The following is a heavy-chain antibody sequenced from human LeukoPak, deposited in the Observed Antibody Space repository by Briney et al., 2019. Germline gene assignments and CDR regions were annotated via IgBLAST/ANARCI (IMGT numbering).Heavy chain of an antibody. V-gene: IGHV3-21*01. CDR1: GFTFSSYS. CDR3: ARVRYSSGWYNFDY. CDR2: ISSSSSYI. D-gene: IGHD6-19*01. J-gene: IGHJ4*02. Sequence: GGSLRLSCAASGFTFSSYSMNWVRQAPGKGLEWVSPISSSSSYIYYADSVKGRFTISRDNAKNSLYLQMNSLRAEDTAVYYCARVRYSSGWYNFDYWGQGTLVTVSS.